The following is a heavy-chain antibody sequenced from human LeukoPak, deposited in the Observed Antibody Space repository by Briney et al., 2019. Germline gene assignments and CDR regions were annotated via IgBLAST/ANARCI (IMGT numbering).Heavy chain of an antibody. J-gene: IGHJ4*02. D-gene: IGHD1-7*01. CDR1: GDSISRNGYY. V-gene: IGHV4-39*01. CDR3: ARFPNYLGFDH. Sequence: PSETLSLTCTVSGDSISRNGYYWGWVRQPPGKRLEWIGSFYFSGATSYNPSLTGRVTISVDSSKNQFSLNLNSLTAADTSVYYCARFPNYLGFDHWGQGILVTVSS. CDR2: FYFSGAT.